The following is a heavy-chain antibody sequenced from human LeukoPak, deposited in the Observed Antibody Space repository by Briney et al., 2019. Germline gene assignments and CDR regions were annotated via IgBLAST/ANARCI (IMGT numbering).Heavy chain of an antibody. CDR3: AREVDIVVVPAANLDAFDI. CDR1: GYTLTSYY. CDR2: INPSGGST. Sequence: ASVKVSCKASGYTLTSYYMHWVRQAPGQGLEWMGIINPSGGSTSYAQKFQGRVTMTRDTSTSTVYMELSSLRSEDTAVYYCAREVDIVVVPAANLDAFDIWGQGTMVTVSS. D-gene: IGHD2-2*03. V-gene: IGHV1-46*01. J-gene: IGHJ3*02.